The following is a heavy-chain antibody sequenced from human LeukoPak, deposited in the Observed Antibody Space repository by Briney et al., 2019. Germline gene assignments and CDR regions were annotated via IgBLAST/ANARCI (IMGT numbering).Heavy chain of an antibody. D-gene: IGHD2-2*02. Sequence: PGGSLRLSCAASGFTFSSYAMSWVRQAPGKGLEWVSAISGSGGSTYYADSVKGRFTISRDNSKNTLYLQMNSLRAEDTAVYYCAKGEYCSSTSCYIPYYYYYMDVWGKGTTVTVSS. J-gene: IGHJ6*03. CDR3: AKGEYCSSTSCYIPYYYYYMDV. CDR1: GFTFSSYA. CDR2: ISGSGGST. V-gene: IGHV3-23*01.